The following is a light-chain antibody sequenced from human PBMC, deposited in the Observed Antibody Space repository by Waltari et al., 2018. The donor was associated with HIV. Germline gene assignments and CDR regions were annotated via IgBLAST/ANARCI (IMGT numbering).Light chain of an antibody. V-gene: IGLV2-23*02. CDR2: EVN. Sequence: QSALTQPASVSGSLGQSISISCSGSSSDLGLYNLVSWYQVSPGKAPKLIIHEVNKRPSVVSDRFSGYKSGKTASLTISGLQTEDEADYYCCSYAGDSNYVFGTGTKVTVL. CDR3: CSYAGDSNYV. CDR1: SSDLGLYNL. J-gene: IGLJ1*01.